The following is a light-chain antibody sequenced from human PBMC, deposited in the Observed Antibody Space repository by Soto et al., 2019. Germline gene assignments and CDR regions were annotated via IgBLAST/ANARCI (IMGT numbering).Light chain of an antibody. Sequence: PISQSPATLSGSVGVTVTITYRASQTISSWLAWYQQKPGKAPKLLIYKASTLKSGVPSRFSGSGSGTEFTLTISSLQPDDFATYYCQHYNSYSEAFGQGTKVDIK. CDR3: QHYNSYSEA. J-gene: IGKJ1*01. V-gene: IGKV1-5*03. CDR2: KAS. CDR1: QTISSW.